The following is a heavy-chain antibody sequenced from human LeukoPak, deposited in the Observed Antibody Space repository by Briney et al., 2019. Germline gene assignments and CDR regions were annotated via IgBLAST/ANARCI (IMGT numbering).Heavy chain of an antibody. D-gene: IGHD4-17*01. CDR2: INHSGST. V-gene: IGHV4-34*01. Sequence: SETLSLTCAVYGGSFSGYYWSWIRQPPGKGLEWIGEINHSGSTNYNPSLKSRVTISVDTSKNQFSLKLSSVTAADTAVYYCARGHDYGDYDYWGEGTLVTVSS. J-gene: IGHJ4*02. CDR1: GGSFSGYY. CDR3: ARGHDYGDYDY.